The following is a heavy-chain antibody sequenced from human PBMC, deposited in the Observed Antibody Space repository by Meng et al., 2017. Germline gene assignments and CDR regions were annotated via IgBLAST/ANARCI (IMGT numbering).Heavy chain of an antibody. Sequence: ASVKVSCKASGYTFTGYYMHWVRRAPGQGLEWMGRINPNSGGTNYAQKFQGRVTMTRDTSISTAYMELSSLRSEDTAVYYCARLWAVAGSPEYYFDYWGQGTLVTVSS. J-gene: IGHJ4*02. CDR1: GYTFTGYY. D-gene: IGHD6-19*01. CDR3: ARLWAVAGSPEYYFDY. V-gene: IGHV1-2*06. CDR2: INPNSGGT.